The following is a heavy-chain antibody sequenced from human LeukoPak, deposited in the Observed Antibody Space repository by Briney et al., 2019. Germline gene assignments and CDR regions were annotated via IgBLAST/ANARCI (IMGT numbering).Heavy chain of an antibody. CDR1: GGSISSSSYY. D-gene: IGHD4-17*01. Sequence: SETLSLTCTVSGGSISSSSYYWGWIRQPPGKGLEWIGSIYYSGSTYYNPSLKSRVTISVDTSKNQFSLKLSSVTAADTAVYYCARLDDYGKPWGQGTLVTVSS. V-gene: IGHV4-39*01. CDR3: ARLDDYGKP. CDR2: IYYSGST. J-gene: IGHJ4*02.